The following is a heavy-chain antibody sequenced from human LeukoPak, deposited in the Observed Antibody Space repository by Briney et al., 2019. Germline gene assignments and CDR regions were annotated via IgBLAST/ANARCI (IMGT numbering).Heavy chain of an antibody. V-gene: IGHV4-59*01. CDR1: GGSINSYY. Sequence: PSETPSLTCTVSGGSINSYYWSWIRQPPGKGLEWIAYIYYSGSTSYNPSLKSRVTISVDTSKNQFSLKLNSVTAADTAMYYCARLFHPALSGNYPFDYWGQGTLVTVSS. CDR3: ARLFHPALSGNYPFDY. J-gene: IGHJ4*02. D-gene: IGHD1-26*01. CDR2: IYYSGST.